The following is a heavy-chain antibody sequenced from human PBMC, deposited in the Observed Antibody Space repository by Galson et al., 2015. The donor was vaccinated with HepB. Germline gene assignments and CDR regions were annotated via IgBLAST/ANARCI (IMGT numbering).Heavy chain of an antibody. CDR3: ARLKANEWLPRGQVDFDY. D-gene: IGHD6-19*01. CDR2: ISSSSSTI. Sequence: SLRLSCAASGFTFNTFTMNWVRQAPGKGLEWVSYISSSSSTIYYADSVKGRFTISRDNTKTSLYLQTNSLRDEDTAVYYCARLKANEWLPRGQVDFDYWGQGTLVTVSS. CDR1: GFTFNTFT. J-gene: IGHJ4*02. V-gene: IGHV3-48*02.